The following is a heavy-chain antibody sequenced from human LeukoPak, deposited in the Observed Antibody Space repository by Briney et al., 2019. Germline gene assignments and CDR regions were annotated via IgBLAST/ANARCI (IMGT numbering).Heavy chain of an antibody. Sequence: GGSLRLSCAASGFTFSSYGMHWVRQAPGKGLEWVSRSNADETSTSYADSVKGRLTISRDNSRNTLFLQMNSLRAEDTAIYYCVRDVQWPIYVFDMWGQGTMVTVSS. D-gene: IGHD6-19*01. J-gene: IGHJ3*02. CDR1: GFTFSSYG. CDR3: VRDVQWPIYVFDM. CDR2: SNADETST. V-gene: IGHV3-74*01.